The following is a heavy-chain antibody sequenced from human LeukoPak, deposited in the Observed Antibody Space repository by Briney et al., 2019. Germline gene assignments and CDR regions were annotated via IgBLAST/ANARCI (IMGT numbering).Heavy chain of an antibody. D-gene: IGHD1-26*01. CDR2: VYHSGST. CDR3: ARLSGAPVRHPIYHFDY. CDR1: GYSISSGYY. V-gene: IGHV4-38-2*01. J-gene: IGHJ4*02. Sequence: PSETLSLTCAVSGYSISSGYYWGWIRQPPGKGLEWIGNVYHSGSTYKNPSLRSRVSISLDTSNNQFSLKLTSVTAADTATYYCARLSGAPVRHPIYHFDYWGQGTLVTVSS.